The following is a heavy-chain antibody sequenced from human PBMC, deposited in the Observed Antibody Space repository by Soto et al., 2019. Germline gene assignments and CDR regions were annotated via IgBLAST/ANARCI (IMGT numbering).Heavy chain of an antibody. D-gene: IGHD2-15*01. V-gene: IGHV4-39*02. Sequence: SETLSLTCTFSGGSISSSSYYWGWIRQPPGKGLEWIGSIYYRGNTYYNPSLKSRVTISVDTSKNQFSLKLSSVTAADTAVYYCAREGGGYCSGGSCQVDYWGQGTLVTVSS. J-gene: IGHJ4*02. CDR2: IYYRGNT. CDR1: GGSISSSSYY. CDR3: AREGGGYCSGGSCQVDY.